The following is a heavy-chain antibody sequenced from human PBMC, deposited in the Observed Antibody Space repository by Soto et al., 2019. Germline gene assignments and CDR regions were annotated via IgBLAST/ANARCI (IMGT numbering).Heavy chain of an antibody. V-gene: IGHV4-59*08. CDR2: IYYSGST. Sequence: QVQLQESGPGLVKPSETLSLTCTVSGGSISSYYWSWIRQPPGKGLEWIGYIYYSGSTNYNPSLKSRVTISVDTSKNQFSLKLSSVTAADTAVYYCARLYGDYYSYYYYYYYMDVWGKGTTVTVSS. CDR1: GGSISSYY. CDR3: ARLYGDYYSYYYYYYYMDV. D-gene: IGHD4-17*01. J-gene: IGHJ6*03.